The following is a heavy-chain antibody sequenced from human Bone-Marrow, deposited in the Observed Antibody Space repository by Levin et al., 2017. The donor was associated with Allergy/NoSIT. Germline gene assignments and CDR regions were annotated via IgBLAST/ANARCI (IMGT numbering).Heavy chain of an antibody. CDR1: GFTFSSYS. V-gene: IGHV3-48*01. CDR2: ISSSSSTI. J-gene: IGHJ6*02. D-gene: IGHD3-3*01. Sequence: PGGSLRLSCAASGFTFSSYSMNWVRQAPGKGLEWVSYISSSSSTIYYADSVKGRFTISRDNAKNSLYLQMNSLRAEDTAVYYCARGEEGIKAIFGVVITPTYYYGMDVWGQGTTVTVSS. CDR3: ARGEEGIKAIFGVVITPTYYYGMDV.